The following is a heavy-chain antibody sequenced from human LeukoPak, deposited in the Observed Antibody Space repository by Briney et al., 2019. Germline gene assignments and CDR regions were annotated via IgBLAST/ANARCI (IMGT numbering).Heavy chain of an antibody. Sequence: GGSLRLSCAASGFTFSSYDMHWVRQATGKGLEWVSAIGTAGDTYYPGSVKGRFTISRENAKNSLYLQMNSLRAGDTAVYYCAKDYYDSSGYLFDYWGQGTLVIVSS. J-gene: IGHJ4*02. CDR3: AKDYYDSSGYLFDY. D-gene: IGHD3-22*01. CDR2: IGTAGDT. V-gene: IGHV3-13*01. CDR1: GFTFSSYD.